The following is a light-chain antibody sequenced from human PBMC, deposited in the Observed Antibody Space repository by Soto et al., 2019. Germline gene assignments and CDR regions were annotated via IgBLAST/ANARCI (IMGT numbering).Light chain of an antibody. CDR1: QGIGIN. CDR3: LQHNNYPWS. J-gene: IGKJ1*01. V-gene: IGKV1-17*01. CDR2: AAS. Sequence: DIQMTQSPSSLSASVGDRVTITCRASQGIGINLGWYQQKPGKAPKRLIYAASSLQSGVPSRFSGSASGTEFTLTISSLQPEDFATYYCLQHNNYPWSLGQGTKVESK.